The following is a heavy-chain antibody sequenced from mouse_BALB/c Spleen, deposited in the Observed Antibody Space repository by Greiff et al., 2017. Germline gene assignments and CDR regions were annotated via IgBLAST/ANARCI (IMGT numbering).Heavy chain of an antibody. J-gene: IGHJ3*01. CDR1: GFTFSSFG. CDR3: ARSGNYDYLAWFAY. Sequence: DVMLVESGGGLVQPGGSRKLSCAASGFTFSSFGMHWVRQAPEKGLEWVAYISSGSSTIYYADTVKGRFTISRDNPKNTLFLQMTSLRSEDTAMYYCARSGNYDYLAWFAYWGQGTLVTVSA. D-gene: IGHD2-4*01. CDR2: ISSGSSTI. V-gene: IGHV5-17*02.